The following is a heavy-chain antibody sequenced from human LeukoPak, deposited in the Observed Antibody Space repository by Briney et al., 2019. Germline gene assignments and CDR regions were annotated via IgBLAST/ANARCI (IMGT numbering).Heavy chain of an antibody. CDR2: ISSSSSYI. V-gene: IGHV3-21*04. D-gene: IGHD3-22*01. CDR1: GFTFSSYS. CDR3: ARLIPYYYDSSGSGWYFDL. J-gene: IGHJ2*01. Sequence: GGSLRLSCAASGFTFSSYSMNWVRQAPGKGLEWVSSISSSSSYIYYADSVKGRFTISRDNAKNSLYLQMNSLRAEDTAVYYCARLIPYYYDSSGSGWYFDLWGRGTLVTVSS.